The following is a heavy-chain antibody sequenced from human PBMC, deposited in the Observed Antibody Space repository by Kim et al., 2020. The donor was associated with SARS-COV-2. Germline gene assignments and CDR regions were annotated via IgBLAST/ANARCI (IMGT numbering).Heavy chain of an antibody. V-gene: IGHV3-33*05. CDR2: ISYDGSNK. D-gene: IGHD6-13*01. Sequence: GGSLRLSCAASGFTFSSYGMHWVRQAPGKGLEWVAVISYDGSNKYYADSVKGRFTISRDNSKNTLYLQMNSLRAEDTAVYYCARDSSSWYDAFDIWGQGTMVTVSS. CDR3: ARDSSSWYDAFDI. J-gene: IGHJ3*02. CDR1: GFTFSSYG.